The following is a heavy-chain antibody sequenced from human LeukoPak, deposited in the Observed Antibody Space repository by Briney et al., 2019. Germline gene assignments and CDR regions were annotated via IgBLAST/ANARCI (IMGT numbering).Heavy chain of an antibody. CDR1: GFTFSNAW. CDR2: IKSKTDGGTT. V-gene: IGHV3-15*01. Sequence: PGGSLRLSCAASGFTFSNAWMSWVRQAPGKGLEWVGRIKSKTDGGTTDYAAPVKGRFTISRDDSKNTLYLQMNSLKTEDTAVYYCTTPILVVGENRHDYWGQGTLVTVSS. D-gene: IGHD2-21*01. J-gene: IGHJ4*02. CDR3: TTPILVVGENRHDY.